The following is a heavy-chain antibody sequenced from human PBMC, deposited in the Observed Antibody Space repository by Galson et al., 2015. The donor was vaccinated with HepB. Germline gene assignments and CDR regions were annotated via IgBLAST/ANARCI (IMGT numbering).Heavy chain of an antibody. CDR2: ISSSSSYI. CDR1: GFTLSSYS. V-gene: IGHV3-21*01. J-gene: IGHJ4*02. Sequence: SLRLSCAASGFTLSSYSMNWARRAPGKGLEWVSSISSSSSYIYYADSVKGRFTISRDNAKNSLYLQMNSLRAEDTAVYYCARGSFGDAQGSFFDYWGQGTLVTVSS. D-gene: IGHD4-17*01. CDR3: ARGSFGDAQGSFFDY.